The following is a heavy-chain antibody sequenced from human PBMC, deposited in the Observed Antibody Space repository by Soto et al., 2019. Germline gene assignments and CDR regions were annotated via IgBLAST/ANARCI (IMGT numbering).Heavy chain of an antibody. V-gene: IGHV1-2*02. D-gene: IGHD6-19*01. J-gene: IGHJ4*02. CDR2: ISPNSGVT. CDR3: AIRPAVAGTRQFDY. CDR1: GYTFTGYS. Sequence: ASVEVSCKASGYTFTGYSMHWVRQAPRQGLEWMGWISPNSGVTNYAQKFQGRVTMTRDTSISTAYMELSRLRSDDTAVYYWAIRPAVAGTRQFDYCGQGTLVTVSS.